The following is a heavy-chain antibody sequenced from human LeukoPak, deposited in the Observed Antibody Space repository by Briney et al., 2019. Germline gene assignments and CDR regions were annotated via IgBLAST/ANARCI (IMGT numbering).Heavy chain of an antibody. CDR1: GFSLSPSGVG. D-gene: IGHD4-17*01. Sequence: SGPTLVNPTQTLTLTCTFSGFSLSPSGVGVGWIRQPPGKALEWLALIYWDDDKRYSPSLKSRLTITKDTSKNQVVLTMTNIDPVDTATYYCAHRPDYGEYESYFDYWGQGTLVTVSS. V-gene: IGHV2-5*02. J-gene: IGHJ4*02. CDR2: IYWDDDK. CDR3: AHRPDYGEYESYFDY.